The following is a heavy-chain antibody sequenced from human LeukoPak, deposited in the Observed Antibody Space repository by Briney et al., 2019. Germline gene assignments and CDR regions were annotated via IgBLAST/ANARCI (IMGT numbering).Heavy chain of an antibody. J-gene: IGHJ4*02. CDR2: IYSGGST. Sequence: GGSLRLSCAASGFTVSTNYMSWVRQAPGKGLEWVSVIYSGGSTYYTDSVKGRFTISRDNSKHTLYLQMNSLRAEDTAVYYCARDLSSYAFFDYWGQGTLVTVSS. CDR3: ARDLSSYAFFDY. V-gene: IGHV3-53*01. D-gene: IGHD2-2*01. CDR1: GFTVSTNY.